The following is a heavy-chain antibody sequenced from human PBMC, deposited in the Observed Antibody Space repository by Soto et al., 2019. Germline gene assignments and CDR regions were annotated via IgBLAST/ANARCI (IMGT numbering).Heavy chain of an antibody. CDR3: ARGEPLLWFGEKVEYGRYV. CDR1: GGSISSYY. Sequence: QVQLQESGPGLVKPSETLSLTCTVSGGSISSYYWSWIRQPPGQGLEWIGYIYYSGSTNYNPYLRSLVTIPLDTTKIPFSLKLSSVTAADTVGYYCARGEPLLWFGEKVEYGRYVWGQGTTVTVSS. CDR2: IYYSGST. D-gene: IGHD3-10*01. V-gene: IGHV4-59*01. J-gene: IGHJ6*02.